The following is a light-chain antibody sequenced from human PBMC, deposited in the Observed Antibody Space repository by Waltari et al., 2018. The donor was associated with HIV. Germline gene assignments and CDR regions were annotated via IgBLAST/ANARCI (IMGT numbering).Light chain of an antibody. Sequence: EIVLTQSPGTLSLSPGERVTLSCRASESLSSGYLALYQQTPGQTPRLLIYGASTRATGIPDRFSGSGSGTDFTLTISRLEPEDFAVYYCQQYGSSPMYTFGQGTKLEIK. CDR1: ESLSSGY. CDR3: QQYGSSPMYT. CDR2: GAS. J-gene: IGKJ2*01. V-gene: IGKV3-20*01.